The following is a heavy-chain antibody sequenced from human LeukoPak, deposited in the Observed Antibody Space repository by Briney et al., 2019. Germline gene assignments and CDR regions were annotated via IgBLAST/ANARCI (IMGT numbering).Heavy chain of an antibody. V-gene: IGHV1-24*01. D-gene: IGHD3-10*01. CDR1: GYTLTESS. J-gene: IGHJ4*02. CDR3: ATAGHYGSGSPTLDY. CDR2: FDPEDGET. Sequence: TSVKVSCKVSGYTLTESSMHWVRQAPGKGLEWMGGFDPEDGETIYAQKFQGRVTMTEDTSTDTAYMELSSLRSEDTAVYYCATAGHYGSGSPTLDYWGQGTLVTVSS.